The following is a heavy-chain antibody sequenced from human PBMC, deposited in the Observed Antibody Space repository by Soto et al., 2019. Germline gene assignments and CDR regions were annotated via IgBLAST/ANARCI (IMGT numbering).Heavy chain of an antibody. J-gene: IGHJ4*02. CDR1: AFSLSTNGVG. CDR2: IYWNEDK. V-gene: IGHV2-5*01. Sequence: ESGPTLVNPTQTLTLTCTFSAFSLSTNGVGVGWIRQPPGKPLEWLAVIYWNEDKRYSRSLKSRLSITKDTSKNQVVLTMTTMDPVDTATYYCVHTVMVHTITGGYYFDYWGPGILVTVSS. D-gene: IGHD2-8*01. CDR3: VHTVMVHTITGGYYFDY.